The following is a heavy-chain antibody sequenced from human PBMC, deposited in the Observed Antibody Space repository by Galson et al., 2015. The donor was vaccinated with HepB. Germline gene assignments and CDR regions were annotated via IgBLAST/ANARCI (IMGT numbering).Heavy chain of an antibody. CDR3: ARVLAVAGTGEYYHFDY. CDR1: GGSISSYY. J-gene: IGHJ4*02. Sequence: ETLSLTCTVSGGSISSYYWSWIRQPPGKGLEWIGYIYYSGSTNYNPSLKSRVTISVDTSKNQFSLKLSSVTAADTAVYYCARVLAVAGTGEYYHFDYWGQGTLVTVSS. V-gene: IGHV4-59*01. D-gene: IGHD6-19*01. CDR2: IYYSGST.